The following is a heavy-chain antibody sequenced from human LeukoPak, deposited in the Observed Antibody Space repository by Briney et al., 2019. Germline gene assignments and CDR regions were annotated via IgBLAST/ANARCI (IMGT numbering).Heavy chain of an antibody. D-gene: IGHD3-16*01. J-gene: IGHJ6*01. CDR2: IIPILGIA. CDR1: GRTFSSYA. Sequence: GASVKVSCKPSGRTFSSYAISWVRQAPGQGLEWMGRIIPILGIANYAQKFQGRVTITADKSTSTAYMELSSLRSEDTAVYYCARDLGAENLYGMDVWGQGTTVTVSS. V-gene: IGHV1-69*04. CDR3: ARDLGAENLYGMDV.